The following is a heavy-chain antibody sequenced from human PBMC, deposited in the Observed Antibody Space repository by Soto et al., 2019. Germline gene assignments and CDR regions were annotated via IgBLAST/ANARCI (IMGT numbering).Heavy chain of an antibody. J-gene: IGHJ6*02. D-gene: IGHD6-6*01. CDR2: ISSSSSTI. V-gene: IGHV3-48*02. CDR1: GFTFSSYS. Sequence: GGSLRLSCAASGFTFSSYSMNWVRQAPGKGLEWVSYISSSSSTIYYADSVKGRFTISRDNAKNSLYLQMNSLRDEDTSVYYCARPEYSSSSYGMDVRGQRTTVTSP. CDR3: ARPEYSSSSYGMDV.